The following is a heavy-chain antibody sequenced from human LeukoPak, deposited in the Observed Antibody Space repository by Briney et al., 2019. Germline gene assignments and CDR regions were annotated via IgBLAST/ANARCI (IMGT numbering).Heavy chain of an antibody. CDR3: ARHEKESDFWSGYNIDY. CDR1: GYSFTSYW. Sequence: KPGESLKISCKGSGYSFTSYWIGWVRQMPGKGLEWMGTIFPGDPNTKYSPSFQGQVIISAAKSISTAYLQWSSLKASDTAMYYCARHEKESDFWSGYNIDYWGQGTLVTVSS. D-gene: IGHD3-3*01. J-gene: IGHJ4*02. V-gene: IGHV5-51*01. CDR2: IFPGDPNT.